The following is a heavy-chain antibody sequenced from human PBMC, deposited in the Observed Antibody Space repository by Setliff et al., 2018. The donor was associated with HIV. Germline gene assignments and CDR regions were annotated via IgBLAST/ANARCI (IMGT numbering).Heavy chain of an antibody. J-gene: IGHJ4*02. D-gene: IGHD2-2*01. CDR3: ARGGEVPAAKLDY. Sequence: SETLSLTCAVYGGSFSGYYWSWIRQPPGKGLEWIGEINHSGSTNYNPSLKSRVTISVDTSKNQFSLNLTSVTAADTAVYYCARGGEVPAAKLDYWGRGSLVTVSS. CDR1: GGSFSGYY. CDR2: INHSGST. V-gene: IGHV4-34*01.